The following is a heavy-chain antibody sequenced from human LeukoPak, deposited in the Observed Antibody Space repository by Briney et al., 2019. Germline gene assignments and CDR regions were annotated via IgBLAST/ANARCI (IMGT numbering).Heavy chain of an antibody. CDR2: INHSGST. CDR1: GGSFSGYY. J-gene: IGHJ4*02. D-gene: IGHD3-3*01. V-gene: IGHV4-34*01. Sequence: PSETLSLTCAVYGGSFSGYYWSWIRQPPGKGLEWMGEINHSGSTNYNPSLKGRVTISVDTSKNQFSLKLSSVTAADTAVYYCATRESLFLEWLPQGDWGQGTLVTVSS. CDR3: ATRESLFLEWLPQGD.